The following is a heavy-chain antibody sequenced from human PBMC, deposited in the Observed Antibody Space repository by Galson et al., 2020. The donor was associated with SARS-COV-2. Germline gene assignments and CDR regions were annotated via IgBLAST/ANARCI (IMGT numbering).Heavy chain of an antibody. CDR1: GFTFSSHA. Sequence: PCAASGFTFSSHAIHWVRQAPGKGLEWVAQIFYDGSDKYYGDSVKGRFTISRNSSKNMVYLQMNNLKVDDTAVYYCARDGQLSSGWAFDYWGQGTLVTVSS. J-gene: IGHJ4*02. CDR2: IFYDGSDK. V-gene: IGHV3-33*01. CDR3: ARDGQLSSGWAFDY. D-gene: IGHD6-19*01.